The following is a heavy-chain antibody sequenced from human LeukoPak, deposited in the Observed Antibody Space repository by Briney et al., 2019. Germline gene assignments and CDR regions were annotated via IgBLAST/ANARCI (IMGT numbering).Heavy chain of an antibody. Sequence: SVKVSCKASGGTFSSYAISWVRQAPGQGLEWMGGIIPIFGTANYAQKFQGRVTITADESTSTAYMELSSLRSEDTAVYYCARGTAAGTVYYYYYYMDVWGKGTTVTVSS. CDR3: ARGTAAGTVYYYYYYMDV. D-gene: IGHD6-13*01. CDR1: GGTFSSYA. V-gene: IGHV1-69*13. J-gene: IGHJ6*03. CDR2: IIPIFGTA.